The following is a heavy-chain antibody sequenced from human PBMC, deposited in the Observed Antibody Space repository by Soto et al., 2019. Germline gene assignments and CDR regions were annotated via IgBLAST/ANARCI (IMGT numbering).Heavy chain of an antibody. V-gene: IGHV3-7*01. CDR1: KFTFSSYW. Sequence: EVQLVESGGGLVQPGGSLRLSCAASKFTFSSYWMNWVRQAPGKGLEWVANIKQDGSEKYYVDSVKGRFTISRDNAKNALYLQMNSLRAEDTVVYYCAGGGGWVIDSWGQGALVTVSS. J-gene: IGHJ4*02. CDR3: AGGGGWVIDS. CDR2: IKQDGSEK. D-gene: IGHD3-16*01.